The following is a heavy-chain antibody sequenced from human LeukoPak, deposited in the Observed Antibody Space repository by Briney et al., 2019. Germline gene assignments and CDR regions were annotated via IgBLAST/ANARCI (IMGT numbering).Heavy chain of an antibody. CDR2: LSGSGGST. Sequence: PSETLSLTCTVSGGSISTYYWSWIRQPPGKGLEWVSALSGSGGSTYYADSVKGRFTISRDNSKNTLYLQMNNLRAEDTALYYCAKYGSGWTLYFYYYMDVWGKGATVTVSS. J-gene: IGHJ6*03. D-gene: IGHD6-19*01. CDR3: AKYGSGWTLYFYYYMDV. V-gene: IGHV3-23*01. CDR1: GGSISTYY.